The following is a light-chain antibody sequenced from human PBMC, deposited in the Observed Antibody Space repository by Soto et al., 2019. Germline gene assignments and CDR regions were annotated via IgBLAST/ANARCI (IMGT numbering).Light chain of an antibody. CDR3: HQYVTSPWT. CDR2: RAS. Sequence: EIVLTQSPGTLSLSPGERVTLSCRASQTVGGGYLAWYQQKPGQAPRLLIYRASSRAPGIPDRFSGSGSGTDFTLTISRLEPEDVAVYYCHQYVTSPWTLGQGTKVEIK. V-gene: IGKV3-20*01. CDR1: QTVGGGY. J-gene: IGKJ1*01.